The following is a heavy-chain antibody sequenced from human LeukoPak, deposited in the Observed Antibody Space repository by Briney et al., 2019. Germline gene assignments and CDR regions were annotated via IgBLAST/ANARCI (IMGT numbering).Heavy chain of an antibody. CDR3: ARGDSVQLWLNMGDY. J-gene: IGHJ4*02. CDR1: GFTFSRHA. D-gene: IGHD5-18*01. V-gene: IGHV3-30-3*01. CDR2: ISHDGNNE. Sequence: PGRSPRLSCAASGFTFSRHAMNWVRQVPGKGLEWLAAISHDGNNEYYADSVKGRFSVSRDNSKNTLYLQMNDLRVEDTAVYYCARGDSVQLWLNMGDYWGQGALVTVSS.